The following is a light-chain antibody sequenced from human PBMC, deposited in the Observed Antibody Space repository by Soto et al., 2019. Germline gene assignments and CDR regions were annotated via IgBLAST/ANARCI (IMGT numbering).Light chain of an antibody. CDR3: HQSGSSPYT. J-gene: IGKJ2*01. CDR2: GSS. Sequence: EIVLTQSPGTLSLSPGDTATLSCRASQTLTSTYLAWYQQKPGQAPRLLIYGSSGKATGVPDRFSGRGSGTDFTLTISRLEPEDFAVYYCHQSGSSPYTFGQGTKLEIK. V-gene: IGKV3-20*01. CDR1: QTLTSTY.